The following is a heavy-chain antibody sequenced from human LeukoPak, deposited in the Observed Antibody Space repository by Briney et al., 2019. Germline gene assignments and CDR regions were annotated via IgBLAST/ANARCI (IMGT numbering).Heavy chain of an antibody. V-gene: IGHV3-30*18. J-gene: IGHJ4*02. CDR2: ISYDGSNK. CDR1: GFTLSSYG. D-gene: IGHD3-9*01. CDR3: AKTHDILTGPFDY. Sequence: GRSLRLSCAASGFTLSSYGMHWVRQAPGKGPEWVAVISYDGSNKYYADSVKGRFTISRDNSKNTLYLQMNSLRAEDTAVYYCAKTHDILTGPFDYWGQGTLVTVSS.